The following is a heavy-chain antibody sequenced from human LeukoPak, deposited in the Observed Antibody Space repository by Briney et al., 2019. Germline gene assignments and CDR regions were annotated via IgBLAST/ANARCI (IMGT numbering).Heavy chain of an antibody. Sequence: GASVKVSCKASGGTFSSYAISWVRQAPGQGLEWMGGIIPIFGTANYAQKFQGRVTITADESTSTAYMELRSLRSEDTAVYYCASGRWNDGAFDIWGQGTMVTVS. V-gene: IGHV1-69*01. CDR2: IIPIFGTA. D-gene: IGHD1-1*01. J-gene: IGHJ3*02. CDR3: ASGRWNDGAFDI. CDR1: GGTFSSYA.